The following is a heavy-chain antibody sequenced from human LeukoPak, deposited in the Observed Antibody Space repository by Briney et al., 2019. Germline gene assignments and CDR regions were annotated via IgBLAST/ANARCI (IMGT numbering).Heavy chain of an antibody. D-gene: IGHD3-3*01. V-gene: IGHV3-66*01. CDR1: GFIVSNNY. Sequence: PGGSLRLSCAASGFIVSNNYMSWVRQAPGKGLEWVSLIYSDGSTNYADSVKGRFTISRDNSKNTLYLQMNSLRAEDTAVYYCARRVGTYDFRLYYFDYWGQGTLVTVSS. J-gene: IGHJ4*02. CDR3: ARRVGTYDFRLYYFDY. CDR2: IYSDGST.